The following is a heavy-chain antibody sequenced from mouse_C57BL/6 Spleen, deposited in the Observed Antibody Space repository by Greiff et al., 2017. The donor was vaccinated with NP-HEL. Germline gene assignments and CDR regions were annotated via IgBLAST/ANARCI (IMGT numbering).Heavy chain of an antibody. Sequence: QVQLQQPGAELVKPGASVKLSCKASGYTFTSYWMHWVKQRPGRGLEWIGRIAPNSGGPKYNEKFKSQATLTVDKPSSTAYMQLSSLTSEDSAVYYCARSEKTGPFAYWGQGTLVTVSA. V-gene: IGHV1-72*01. CDR2: IAPNSGGP. J-gene: IGHJ3*01. D-gene: IGHD4-1*01. CDR1: GYTFTSYW. CDR3: ARSEKTGPFAY.